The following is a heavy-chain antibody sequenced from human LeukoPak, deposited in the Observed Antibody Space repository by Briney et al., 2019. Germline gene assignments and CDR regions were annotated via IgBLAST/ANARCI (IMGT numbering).Heavy chain of an antibody. V-gene: IGHV3-74*01. CDR1: GFTFSSYW. D-gene: IGHD6-13*01. Sequence: GGSLRLSCAASGFTFSSYWMHWVRQAPGKGLVWVSRINSDGSSTSYADSVKGRFTISRDNAKNSLYLQMSSLRAEDTALYYCAKDIGAGGTGWYFDLWGRGTLVTVSS. CDR3: AKDIGAGGTGWYFDL. CDR2: INSDGSST. J-gene: IGHJ2*01.